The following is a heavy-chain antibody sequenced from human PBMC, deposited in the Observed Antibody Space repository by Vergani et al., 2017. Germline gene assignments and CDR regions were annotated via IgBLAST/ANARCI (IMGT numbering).Heavy chain of an antibody. D-gene: IGHD2-21*02. V-gene: IGHV4-30-4*08. CDR1: GGSISSGDYY. Sequence: QVQLQESGPGLVKPSQTLSLTCTVSGGSISSGDYYWSWIRQPPGKGLECIGSIYYSGITYYKSSLKSRLTISIDTSKNQFSLKLDSVTAADTAVYYCARHLAYCGGDCYPYYYGMDVWPRDHGHRLL. J-gene: IGHJ6*02. CDR3: ARHLAYCGGDCYPYYYGMDV. CDR2: IYYSGIT.